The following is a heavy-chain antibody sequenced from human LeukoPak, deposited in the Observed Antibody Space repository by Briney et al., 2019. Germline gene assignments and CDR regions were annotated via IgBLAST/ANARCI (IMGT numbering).Heavy chain of an antibody. Sequence: ASVKVSCKASGYTFIGYYMHWVRQAPGQGLEWMGWINPNSGGTNYAQKFQGWVTMTRDTSISTAYMELSRLRSDDTAVYYCARGGYYGSGSYYTNRYYYYGMDVWGKGTTVTVSS. D-gene: IGHD3-10*01. V-gene: IGHV1-2*04. CDR1: GYTFIGYY. CDR3: ARGGYYGSGSYYTNRYYYYGMDV. J-gene: IGHJ6*04. CDR2: INPNSGGT.